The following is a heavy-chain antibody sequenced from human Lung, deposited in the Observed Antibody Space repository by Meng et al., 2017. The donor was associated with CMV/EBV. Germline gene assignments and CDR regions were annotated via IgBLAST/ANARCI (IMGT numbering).Heavy chain of an antibody. Sequence: EVQLLESGGGLVQPGGSLGRSCAASGFTFNSHIMSWVRQAPGKGLEWVSFITADGGTTYYADSVKGRFTISRDNSKNTLCLQMNSLRSEDTAVYHCVRVALSGGWYLDYWGLGPLVTVSS. D-gene: IGHD2-15*01. CDR1: GFTFNSHI. V-gene: IGHV3-23*01. CDR2: ITADGGTT. CDR3: VRVALSGGWYLDY. J-gene: IGHJ4*02.